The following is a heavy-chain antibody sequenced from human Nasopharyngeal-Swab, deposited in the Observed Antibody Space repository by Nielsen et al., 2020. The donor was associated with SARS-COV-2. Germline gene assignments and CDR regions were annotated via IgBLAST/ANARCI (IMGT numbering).Heavy chain of an antibody. CDR2: ISGSGGST. J-gene: IGHJ6*03. D-gene: IGHD4-17*01. V-gene: IGHV3-23*01. Sequence: VCEAAAKGLDWVSVISGSGGSTYYADSVKGGFIISIDTSKNTLYLQMNILSAENTAVYSWAKPNDDYGGYVIYYYMDVWGKGTPVTVSS. CDR3: AKPNDDYGGYVIYYYMDV.